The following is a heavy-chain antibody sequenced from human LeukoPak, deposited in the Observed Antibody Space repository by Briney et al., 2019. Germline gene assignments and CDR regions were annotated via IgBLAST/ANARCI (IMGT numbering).Heavy chain of an antibody. CDR2: ISSSSSYI. V-gene: IGHV3-21*01. Sequence: PGGSLRLSCAASGFTFSSYSMNWVRQAPGKGLEWVSSISSSSSYIYYADSVKGRFTISRDNAKNSLYLQMNSLRAEDTAVYYCARVGAPSNDAFNIWGQGTMVPVSS. D-gene: IGHD3-16*01. CDR3: ARVGAPSNDAFNI. J-gene: IGHJ3*02. CDR1: GFTFSSYS.